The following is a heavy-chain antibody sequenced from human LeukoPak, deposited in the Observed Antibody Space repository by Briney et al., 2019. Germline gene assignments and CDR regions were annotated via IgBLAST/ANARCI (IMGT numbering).Heavy chain of an antibody. CDR1: GFTFSSYI. CDR2: ISSSSSYI. Sequence: GGSLRLSCAASGFTFSSYIINWVRQAPGKGLEWVSSISSSSSYIYYADSVKGRFTISRDNSKNTLYLQMSSLRAEDTAVYYCARVRYGAPEYYFDYWGQGTLVTVSS. D-gene: IGHD4-17*01. V-gene: IGHV3-21*04. CDR3: ARVRYGAPEYYFDY. J-gene: IGHJ4*02.